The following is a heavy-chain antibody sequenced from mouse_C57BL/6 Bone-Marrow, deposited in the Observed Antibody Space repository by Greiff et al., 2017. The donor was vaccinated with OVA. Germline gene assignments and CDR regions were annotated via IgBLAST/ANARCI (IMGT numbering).Heavy chain of an antibody. CDR3: ARPIRYYYGMDD. V-gene: IGHV1-69*01. Sequence: QVQLQQPGAELVMPGASVKLSCKASGYTFTSYWMHWVKQRPGQGLEWIGEIDPSDSYTNYNQKFKGKSTLTVDKSSSTAYMQLSSLTSEDSAVYYCARPIRYYYGMDDWGQGTSVTVSS. CDR2: IDPSDSYT. CDR1: GYTFTSYW. J-gene: IGHJ4*01.